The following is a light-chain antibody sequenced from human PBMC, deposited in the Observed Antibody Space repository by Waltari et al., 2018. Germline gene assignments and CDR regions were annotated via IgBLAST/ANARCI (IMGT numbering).Light chain of an antibody. CDR2: DAS. CDR3: QQYNNWPPWT. J-gene: IGKJ1*01. V-gene: IGKV3-15*01. CDR1: QTVSSN. Sequence: EIVMTQSPATLSVSPGERATISCRASQTVSSNLAWYQQKPGQAPRLLIYDASTRATGIPAMFSGSGSGTEFTLTISSLQSEDFAVYYCQQYNNWPPWTFGQGTKVEIK.